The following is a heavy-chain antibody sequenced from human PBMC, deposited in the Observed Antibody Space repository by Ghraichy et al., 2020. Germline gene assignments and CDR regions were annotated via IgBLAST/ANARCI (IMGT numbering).Heavy chain of an antibody. Sequence: SETLSLTCTVSGGSVSSANYFWGWIRQPPGKGLEWIGYIYHTGSSSYNPSLKSRVTISLDTSKNQFSLKLNSVTAADTAVYYCALAAEPGNWVDPWGQGTLVTVSS. CDR3: ALAAEPGNWVDP. V-gene: IGHV4-61*01. CDR1: GGSVSSANYF. D-gene: IGHD1-14*01. J-gene: IGHJ5*02. CDR2: IYHTGSS.